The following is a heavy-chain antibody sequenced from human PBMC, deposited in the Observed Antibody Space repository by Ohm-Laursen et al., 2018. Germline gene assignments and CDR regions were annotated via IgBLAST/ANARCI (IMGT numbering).Heavy chain of an antibody. Sequence: SLRLSCAASGFTFSDYYMTWVRQTPGKGLEWVSSISGSRLTVYYSNSVSGRFTVSRDNANNILFLHMSGLRGDDTAVYYCVRDGGPDFGVYLDFWGRGTPVIVSS. CDR2: ISGSRLTV. CDR3: VRDGGPDFGVYLDF. J-gene: IGHJ4*02. D-gene: IGHD3-16*01. CDR1: GFTFSDYY. V-gene: IGHV3-11*01.